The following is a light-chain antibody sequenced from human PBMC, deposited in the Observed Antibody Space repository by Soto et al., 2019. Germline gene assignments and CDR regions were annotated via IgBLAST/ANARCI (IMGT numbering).Light chain of an antibody. J-gene: IGKJ1*01. CDR3: QQYNSWRT. CDR1: QSISSN. CDR2: GAS. Sequence: EIVMTQSPATLSVSPGERATLSCRASQSISSNLAWYQLKPGQAPRLLIYGASTRATGIPARFSGSGSGTEFTLTINSLQSEDFAVYYFQQYNSWRTFGQGTKVEIK. V-gene: IGKV3-15*01.